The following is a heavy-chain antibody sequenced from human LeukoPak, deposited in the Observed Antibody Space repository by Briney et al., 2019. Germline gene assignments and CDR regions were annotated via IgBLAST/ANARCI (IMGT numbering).Heavy chain of an antibody. CDR1: GFTFSSYE. D-gene: IGHD1-26*01. Sequence: GGSLRLSCAASGFTFSSYEMNWVRQAPGKGLEWVSYISSSGSTIYYADSVKGRFTISRDNAKNSLYLQMNSLRAEDTAVYYCARESWELRAAFDIWGQGTMVTVSS. CDR3: ARESWELRAAFDI. J-gene: IGHJ3*02. V-gene: IGHV3-48*03. CDR2: ISSSGSTI.